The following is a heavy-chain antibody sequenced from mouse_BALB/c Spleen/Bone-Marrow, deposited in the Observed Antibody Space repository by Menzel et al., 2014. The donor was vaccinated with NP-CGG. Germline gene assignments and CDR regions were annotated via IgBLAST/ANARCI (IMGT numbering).Heavy chain of an antibody. J-gene: IGHJ2*01. Sequence: EVHLVESGGGLVKPGGSLKLSCAASGFTFSYYGMSWVRQSPEKRLEWVAEISSGGSYTYYPDTGTGRFTISRDNAKNTLYLEMSSLRSEDTAMYYCARDSSGYFDYWGQGTTLTVSS. CDR2: ISSGGSYT. V-gene: IGHV5-9-4*01. CDR3: ARDSSGYFDY. D-gene: IGHD3-1*01. CDR1: GFTFSYYG.